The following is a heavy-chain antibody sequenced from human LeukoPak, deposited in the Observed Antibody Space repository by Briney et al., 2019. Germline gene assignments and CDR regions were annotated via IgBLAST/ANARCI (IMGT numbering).Heavy chain of an antibody. V-gene: IGHV3-23*01. CDR3: AKDDDWGRYKH. J-gene: IGHJ1*01. CDR1: GFTFSSHG. Sequence: PGGSLRLSCAASGFTFSSHGMSWVRQAPGKGLEWVSGISPSGGITYYTDSVKGWFTISRDNSKNTQSLQMNSLRAEDTAVYYCAKDDDWGRYKHWGQGTLVTVSS. CDR2: ISPSGGIT. D-gene: IGHD3-16*01.